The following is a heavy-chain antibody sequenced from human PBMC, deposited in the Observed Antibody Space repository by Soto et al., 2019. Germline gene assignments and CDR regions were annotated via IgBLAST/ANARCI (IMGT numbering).Heavy chain of an antibody. V-gene: IGHV1-2*04. CDR3: ARDGVPLWDYYDSSSNWFDP. D-gene: IGHD3-22*01. Sequence: QVQLVQSGAEVKKPGASVKVSCKASGYTFTGYYIHWVRQAPGQGLELMGWINPNSGGTNYAQKCQGWVTMTKDTSISTAYMELSRLRSDDTAVYYCARDGVPLWDYYDSSSNWFDPWGQGTLVTVSS. CDR2: INPNSGGT. CDR1: GYTFTGYY. J-gene: IGHJ5*02.